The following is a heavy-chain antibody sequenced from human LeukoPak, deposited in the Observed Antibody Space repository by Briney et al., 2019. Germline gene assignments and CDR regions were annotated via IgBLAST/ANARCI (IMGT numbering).Heavy chain of an antibody. D-gene: IGHD7-27*01. V-gene: IGHV4-31*03. CDR1: GGSISSGGYY. Sequence: PSETLSLTCTVSGGSISSGGYYWSWIRQHPGKGLERIGHIYYSGSSYYNPSLESRVTISVDTSKNQFSLNLSSVTAADTAVYYCARLAGAYFDYWGQGTLVTVSS. CDR2: IYYSGSS. J-gene: IGHJ4*02. CDR3: ARLAGAYFDY.